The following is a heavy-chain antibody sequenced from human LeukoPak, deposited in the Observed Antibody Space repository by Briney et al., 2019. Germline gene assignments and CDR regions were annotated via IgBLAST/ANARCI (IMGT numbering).Heavy chain of an antibody. V-gene: IGHV1-18*01. J-gene: IGHJ1*01. CDR2: INAYNGDT. CDR3: ARVPYDSGSYYNPQYFQH. CDR1: NYTFTSYG. Sequence: ASVKVSCKASNYTFTSYGISWVRQAPGQGLEWMAWINAYNGDTNYAQKFQDRVTMTRNTSISIAYMELSSLRSEDTAVYYCARVPYDSGSYYNPQYFQHWGQGTLVTVSS. D-gene: IGHD3-10*01.